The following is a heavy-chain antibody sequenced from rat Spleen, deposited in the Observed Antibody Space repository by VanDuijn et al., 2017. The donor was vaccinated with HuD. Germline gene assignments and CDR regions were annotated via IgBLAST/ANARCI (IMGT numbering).Heavy chain of an antibody. CDR3: VRQDTSGYSNWFTY. J-gene: IGHJ3*01. V-gene: IGHV5-25*01. CDR2: ISYNGGST. D-gene: IGHD4-3*01. CDR1: GFTFSNCD. Sequence: EVQLVESGGGLVQPGRSMKLSCVASGFTFSNCDMAWVRQAPKKGLEWVAYISYNGGSTYYRDSVKGRFTISRENAKSTLYFLIDSLRSEDTATYYCVRQDTSGYSNWFTYWGQGTLVTVSS.